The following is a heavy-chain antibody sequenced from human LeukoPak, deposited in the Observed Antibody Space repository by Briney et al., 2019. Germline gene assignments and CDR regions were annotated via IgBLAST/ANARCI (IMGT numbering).Heavy chain of an antibody. Sequence: GGSLRLSCAASGFTFSSYSMNWVRQAPGKGLEWVSFISSSSSYIYYADSVKGRFTISRDNAKNSLYLQMNSLRSEDTAVYYCARDPSGGKGYWGQGTLVTVSS. CDR2: ISSSSSYI. D-gene: IGHD4-23*01. CDR1: GFTFSSYS. V-gene: IGHV3-21*01. J-gene: IGHJ4*02. CDR3: ARDPSGGKGY.